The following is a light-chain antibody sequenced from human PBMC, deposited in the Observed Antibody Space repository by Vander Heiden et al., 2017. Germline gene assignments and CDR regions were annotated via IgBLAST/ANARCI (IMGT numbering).Light chain of an antibody. CDR2: DDN. CDR1: DKESKS. J-gene: IGLJ2*01. CDR3: QVWDGGSDLLVV. Sequence: SYVLTKPPSVSVVPGQTASIICGGSDKESKSVQWYQQRPGQAPILVVYDDNDRPSGIPERFSGSNSGNTATLIITGVEAGDEGDYFCQVWDGGSDLLVVFGGGTKLTVL. V-gene: IGLV3-21*02.